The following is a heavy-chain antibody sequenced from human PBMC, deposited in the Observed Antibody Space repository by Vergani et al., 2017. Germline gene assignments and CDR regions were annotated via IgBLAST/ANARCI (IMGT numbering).Heavy chain of an antibody. J-gene: IGHJ4*02. V-gene: IGHV1-69*01. CDR2: ISPIFGTA. Sequence: QVQLVQSGAEVKKPGSSVTVSCKASVGTFSSYAISWVRQAPGHGLAWMGGISPIFGTANDAQKFQGRVTITADEATSTAYMELSSLGSEDPAVYYCAGRSIAVAGPFDYWGQGTLVTVSS. D-gene: IGHD6-19*01. CDR3: AGRSIAVAGPFDY. CDR1: VGTFSSYA.